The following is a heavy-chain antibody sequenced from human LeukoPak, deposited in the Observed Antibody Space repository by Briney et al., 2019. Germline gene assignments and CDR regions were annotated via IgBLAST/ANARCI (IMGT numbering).Heavy chain of an antibody. J-gene: IGHJ4*02. D-gene: IGHD5-24*01. CDR3: ARRPVATIKGYFDS. CDR2: STDGNYK. Sequence: STDGNYKYYADSVKGRFAVSRDNSKNMLYLQMNSLSADDTAVYYCARRPVATIKGYFDSWGQGTPVTVSS. V-gene: IGHV3-30*09.